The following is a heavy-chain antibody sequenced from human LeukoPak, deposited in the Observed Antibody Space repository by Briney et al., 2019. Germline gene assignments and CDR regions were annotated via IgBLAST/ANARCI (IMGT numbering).Heavy chain of an antibody. CDR1: GFTFSSCS. Sequence: GGSLRLSCAASGFTFSSCSVTWVRQAPGKRPEWVANIKQDGSEIYYVDSVNGRFTISRDNARNSLYLQMNSLRAEDTAVYFCARDKVVGATIFDYWGQGTLVTVSS. CDR2: IKQDGSEI. CDR3: ARDKVVGATIFDY. V-gene: IGHV3-7*03. J-gene: IGHJ4*02. D-gene: IGHD1-26*01.